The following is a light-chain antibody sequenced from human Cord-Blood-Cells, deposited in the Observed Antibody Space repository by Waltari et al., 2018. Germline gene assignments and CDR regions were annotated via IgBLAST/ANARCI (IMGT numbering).Light chain of an antibody. CDR1: SSDVGSYNF. J-gene: IGLJ2*01. CDR3: CSYAGSSTFVV. V-gene: IGLV2-23*03. Sequence: QSALTQPASVSGSPGQSITISCTGTSSDVGSYNFVSWYQQHPGKAPKLMTYEGSKRPSGVSNLFSGSKSGNTAFLTISGLQAEDEADYYCCSYAGSSTFVVFGGGTKLTVL. CDR2: EGS.